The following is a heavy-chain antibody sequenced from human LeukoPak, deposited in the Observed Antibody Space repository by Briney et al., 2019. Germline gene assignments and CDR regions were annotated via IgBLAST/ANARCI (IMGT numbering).Heavy chain of an antibody. CDR1: GYTLTGYY. J-gene: IGHJ5*02. V-gene: IGHV1-2*02. Sequence: ASVKVSCKASGYTLTGYYMHWVRQAPGQGLEWMGWINPNSGGTNYAQKFQGRVTMTRDKAISTPYMQLSRLRSDATAVYYCARDPGTYYDNPPPPWGPGTLVTVSS. D-gene: IGHD3-9*01. CDR2: INPNSGGT. CDR3: ARDPGTYYDNPPPP.